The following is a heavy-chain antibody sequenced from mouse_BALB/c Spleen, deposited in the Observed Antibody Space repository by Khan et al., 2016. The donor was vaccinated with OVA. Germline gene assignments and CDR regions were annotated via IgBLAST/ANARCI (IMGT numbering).Heavy chain of an antibody. D-gene: IGHD1-1*02. CDR2: INTYTGET. CDR3: ASVWYNRTMDC. V-gene: IGHV9-3-1*01. CDR1: GFTFTNYG. J-gene: IGHJ4*01. Sequence: QIQLVQSGPELKKPGETVQISCKASGFTFTNYGMNWVKQAPGKGLKWMGWINTYTGETTFADDFKGRFAFTLETSASTVYLQINSRKNAATATYFCASVWYNRTMDCWGQGTSVTVSS.